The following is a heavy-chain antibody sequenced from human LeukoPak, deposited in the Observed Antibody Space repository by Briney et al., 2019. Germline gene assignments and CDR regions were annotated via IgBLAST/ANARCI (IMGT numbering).Heavy chain of an antibody. Sequence: SVKVSCKASGGTFSSYTISWVRQAPGQGREWMGRIIPILGIANYAQKFQGRVTITADKSTSTAYMELSSLRSEDTAVYYCAAEGDIVVVPAAISRYNWFDPWGQGTLVTVSS. J-gene: IGHJ5*02. V-gene: IGHV1-69*02. CDR3: AAEGDIVVVPAAISRYNWFDP. CDR2: IIPILGIA. CDR1: GGTFSSYT. D-gene: IGHD2-2*02.